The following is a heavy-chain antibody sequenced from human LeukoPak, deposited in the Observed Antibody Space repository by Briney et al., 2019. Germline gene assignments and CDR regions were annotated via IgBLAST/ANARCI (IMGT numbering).Heavy chain of an antibody. CDR1: GGSISSYY. Sequence: SETLSLTCTVSGGSISSYYWSWIRQPPGKGLEWIGYIYYSGSTNYNPSLKSRVTISVDTSKNQFSLKLSSVTAADTAVYYCARVSYYDSSAPVWGQGTLVTVSS. J-gene: IGHJ4*02. D-gene: IGHD3-22*01. CDR3: ARVSYYDSSAPV. CDR2: IYYSGST. V-gene: IGHV4-59*01.